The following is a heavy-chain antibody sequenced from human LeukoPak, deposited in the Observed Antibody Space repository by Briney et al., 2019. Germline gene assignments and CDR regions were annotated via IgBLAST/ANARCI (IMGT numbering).Heavy chain of an antibody. Sequence: SETLSLTCAVYGGPFSGYYWSWIRQPPGKGLEWIGEINHSGSTNYNPSLKSRVTISVDTSKNQFSLKLSSVTAADTAVYYCARPRATMVRGSFDYWGQGTLVTVSS. J-gene: IGHJ4*02. V-gene: IGHV4-34*01. CDR3: ARPRATMVRGSFDY. CDR2: INHSGST. D-gene: IGHD3-10*01. CDR1: GGPFSGYY.